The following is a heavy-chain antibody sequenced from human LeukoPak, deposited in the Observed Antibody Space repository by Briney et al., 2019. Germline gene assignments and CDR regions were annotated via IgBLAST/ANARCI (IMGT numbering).Heavy chain of an antibody. CDR2: MNPMSGNT. V-gene: IGHV1-8*01. D-gene: IGHD3-10*01. J-gene: IGHJ4*02. Sequence: GASVKVSCKTSEYTFTSYDINWVRQATGQGLEWMGWMNPMSGNTGYAQKFQGRITMTSDTSISTAYMELSSLRSEDTAVYYCARRNYGSESYSRLDYWGQGSLVTVSS. CDR3: ARRNYGSESYSRLDY. CDR1: EYTFTSYD.